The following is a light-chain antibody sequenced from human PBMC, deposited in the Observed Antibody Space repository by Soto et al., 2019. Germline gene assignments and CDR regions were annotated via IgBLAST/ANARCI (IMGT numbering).Light chain of an antibody. CDR2: DVS. V-gene: IGLV2-14*01. Sequence: QSVLTQRACVSGSPGQSFTISCTGTSSDVGGYNYVSWYQQHPGKAPKLMIYDVSNRPSGVSNRFSGSKSGNTASLTISGLQAEDEADYYCSSYTSSTNVFGTGTKVTVL. CDR1: SSDVGGYNY. CDR3: SSYTSSTNV. J-gene: IGLJ1*01.